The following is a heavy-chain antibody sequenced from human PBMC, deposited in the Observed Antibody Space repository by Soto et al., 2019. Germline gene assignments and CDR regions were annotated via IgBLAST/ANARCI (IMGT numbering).Heavy chain of an antibody. CDR1: GFTFSSYA. V-gene: IGHV3-23*01. Sequence: EVQLLESGGGLVQPGGSLRLSCAASGFTFSSYAMSWVRQAPGKGLEWVSAISGSGGSTYYADSVKGRFTISRDNSKNTLDLQMNSLRAEDTAVYYFAKARHIVVVTGFDYWGQGTLVTVSS. CDR2: ISGSGGST. CDR3: AKARHIVVVTGFDY. D-gene: IGHD2-21*02. J-gene: IGHJ4*02.